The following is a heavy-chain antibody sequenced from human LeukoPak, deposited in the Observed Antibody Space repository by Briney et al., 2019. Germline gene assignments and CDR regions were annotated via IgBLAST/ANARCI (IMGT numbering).Heavy chain of an antibody. Sequence: ASVKVSCKASGYTFTSYGISWVRQAPGQGLEWMGWISAYNGNTNYAQKLQGRVTMTTDTSTSTAYMELRSLRSDDTAVYYCARGLSPRYFHWLSTRPLDYWGQGTLVTVSS. CDR3: ARGLSPRYFHWLSTRPLDY. D-gene: IGHD3-9*01. CDR2: ISAYNGNT. J-gene: IGHJ4*02. CDR1: GYTFTSYG. V-gene: IGHV1-18*01.